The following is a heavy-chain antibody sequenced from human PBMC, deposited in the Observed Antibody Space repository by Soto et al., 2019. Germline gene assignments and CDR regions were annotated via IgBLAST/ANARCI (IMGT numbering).Heavy chain of an antibody. CDR2: SSNSGTFA. CDR1: GFTFSDYY. D-gene: IGHD1-1*01. Sequence: GGSLRLSCAASGFTFSDYYMSWVRQAPGRGLEWISYSSNSGTFARYATSVKGRFSISRDNANNSLYLEMNSLRVEDTAVYYCARSGDNFNVLDYWGQGXPVTVSS. J-gene: IGHJ4*02. CDR3: ARSGDNFNVLDY. V-gene: IGHV3-11*06.